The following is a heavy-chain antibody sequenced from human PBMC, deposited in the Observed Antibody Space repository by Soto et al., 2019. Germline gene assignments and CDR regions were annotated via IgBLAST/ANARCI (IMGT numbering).Heavy chain of an antibody. CDR1: GFIFSNYG. Sequence: QEQLVESGGGVVQPGRSLKLSCAASGFIFSNYGMHWVRQPPGKGLEWVAVIWSDGSDERYADSVAGRFSISRDNSKNTLNLQMNSLRVEDTALYYCARVGCSGGTCYNWFDPWGQGTLVTVSS. CDR3: ARVGCSGGTCYNWFDP. CDR2: IWSDGSDE. D-gene: IGHD2-15*01. V-gene: IGHV3-33*01. J-gene: IGHJ5*02.